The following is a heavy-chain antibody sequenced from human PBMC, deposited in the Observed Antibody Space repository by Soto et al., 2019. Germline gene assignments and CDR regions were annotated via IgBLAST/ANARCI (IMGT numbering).Heavy chain of an antibody. CDR2: IYPGDSDT. J-gene: IGHJ6*04. Sequence: PGESLKISCKGSGYSFTSYWIGWVRQMPVKGLEWMGIIYPGDSDTRYSPSFQGQVTISADKSISTAYLQWSSLKASDTAMYYCARRTAYGGNSRYYYYGMDVWGKGTTVTVSS. CDR1: GYSFTSYW. D-gene: IGHD2-21*02. V-gene: IGHV5-51*01. CDR3: ARRTAYGGNSRYYYYGMDV.